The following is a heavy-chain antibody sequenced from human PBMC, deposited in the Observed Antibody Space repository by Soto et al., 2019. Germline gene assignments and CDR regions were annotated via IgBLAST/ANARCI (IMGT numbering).Heavy chain of an antibody. CDR1: GLTFSDYG. D-gene: IGHD3-22*01. V-gene: IGHV3-23*01. J-gene: IGHJ4*02. CDR3: ARRLRMWDSPDYYDSSGYYKPQDY. Sequence: GGSLRLSCAVSGLTFSDYGMNWVRQAPGKGLEWVSVISSTGDRTNYVDSVKGRFTISRDNSKNTLYLQMNSLRAEDTAVYYCARRLRMWDSPDYYDSSGYYKPQDYWGQGTLVTVSS. CDR2: ISSTGDRT.